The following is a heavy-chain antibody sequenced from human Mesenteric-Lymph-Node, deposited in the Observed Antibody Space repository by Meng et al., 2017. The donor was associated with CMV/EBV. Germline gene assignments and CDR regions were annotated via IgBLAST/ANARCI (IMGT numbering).Heavy chain of an antibody. CDR2: ISGSGGST. CDR3: ARHGRPCTIGCLEFDY. V-gene: IGHV3-23*01. D-gene: IGHD2-8*01. Sequence: GESLKISCAASGFTFSSYAMSWVRQAPGKGLEWVSAISGSGGSTYYADSVKGRFTISRDNSKNTLYLQMNSLRAEDTAVYYCARHGRPCTIGCLEFDYWGQGTLVTVSS. J-gene: IGHJ4*02. CDR1: GFTFSSYA.